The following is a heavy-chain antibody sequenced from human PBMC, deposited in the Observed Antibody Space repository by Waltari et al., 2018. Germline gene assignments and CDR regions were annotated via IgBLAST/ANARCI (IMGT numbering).Heavy chain of an antibody. J-gene: IGHJ3*02. D-gene: IGHD3-22*01. CDR3: ARVIRDDIGGYYGIAAFDI. V-gene: IGHV3-53*02. CDR2: INTAGNT. Sequence: EVQLVETGGGLIQPGGSLRLSCAVSGLSFNTEYMTWIPQTPVKQLEWVSIINTAGNTYRADSVKGRFIISRDNDKNTLYIQMLRRGAEDAALYYCARVIRDDIGGYYGIAAFDIWGQGTMVTVS. CDR1: GLSFNTEY.